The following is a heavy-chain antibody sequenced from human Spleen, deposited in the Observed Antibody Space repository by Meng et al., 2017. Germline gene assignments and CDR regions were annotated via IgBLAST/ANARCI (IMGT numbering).Heavy chain of an antibody. CDR3: AREGVAVAPWFDP. CDR1: GGTFSSYA. D-gene: IGHD6-19*01. J-gene: IGHJ5*02. V-gene: IGHV1-69*06. Sequence: QWQRVHSGAGVKKPGSSVKVPCKASGGTFSSYAISWVRQAPGQGLEWMGGIIPIFGTANYAQKFQGRVTITADKSTSTAYMELSSLRSEDTAVYYCAREGVAVAPWFDPWGQGTLVTVSS. CDR2: IIPIFGTA.